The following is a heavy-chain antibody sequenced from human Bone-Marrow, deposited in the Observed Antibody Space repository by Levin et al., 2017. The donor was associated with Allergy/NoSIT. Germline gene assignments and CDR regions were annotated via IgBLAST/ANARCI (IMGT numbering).Heavy chain of an antibody. CDR2: IRSKAYGGTT. CDR1: GFTFGDYA. V-gene: IGHV3-49*04. CDR3: TRVAWVSRDFWSGYYRTGEYYYYYMDV. J-gene: IGHJ6*03. Sequence: SCTASGFTFGDYAMSWVRQAPGKGLEWVGFIRSKAYGGTTEYAASVKGRFTISRDDSKSIAYLQMNSLKTEDTAVYYCTRVAWVSRDFWSGYYRTGEYYYYYMDVWGKGTTVTVSS. D-gene: IGHD3-3*01.